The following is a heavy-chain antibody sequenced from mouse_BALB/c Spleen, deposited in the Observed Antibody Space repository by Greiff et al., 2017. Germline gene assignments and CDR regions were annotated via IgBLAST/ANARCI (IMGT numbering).Heavy chain of an antibody. Sequence: EVKLEESGTVLARPGASVKMSCKASGYTFTSYWMHWVKQRPGQGLEWIGAIYPGNSDTSYNQKFKGKAKLTAVTSTSTAYMELSSLTDEDSAVYYCTRYYYGSSYGDYAMDYWGQGTSVTVSS. CDR2: IYPGNSDT. D-gene: IGHD1-1*01. CDR1: GYTFTSYW. CDR3: TRYYYGSSYGDYAMDY. V-gene: IGHV1-5*01. J-gene: IGHJ4*01.